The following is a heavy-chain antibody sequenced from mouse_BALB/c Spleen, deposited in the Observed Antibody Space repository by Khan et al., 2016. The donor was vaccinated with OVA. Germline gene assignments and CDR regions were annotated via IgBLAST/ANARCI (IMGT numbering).Heavy chain of an antibody. V-gene: IGHV1-76*01. CDR3: AREEALYYFDY. CDR1: GYIFTNYW. Sequence: QVQLKQSGAELVRPGASVKLSCKTSGYIFTNYWIHWVKQRSGQGLEWIARIYPGTDNTYYSEKVRDKATLTADKSSSTAYMQLSSLKSEDSAIYFCAREEALYYFDYGGQGTTLTGSS. J-gene: IGHJ2*01. D-gene: IGHD3-2*02. CDR2: IYPGTDNT.